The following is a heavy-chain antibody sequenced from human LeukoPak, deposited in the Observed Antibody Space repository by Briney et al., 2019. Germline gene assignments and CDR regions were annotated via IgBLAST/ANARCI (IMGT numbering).Heavy chain of an antibody. CDR1: GGTFSSYA. Sequence: ASVKVSCKASGGTFSSYAISWVRQAPGQGLEWMGGIIPIFGTANYAQKFQGRVTITADESTSTAYMELSSLRSEDTAVYYCARENYYDSSGGWFDPWGQGTLVTVSS. CDR2: IIPIFGTA. J-gene: IGHJ5*02. CDR3: ARENYYDSSGGWFDP. V-gene: IGHV1-69*13. D-gene: IGHD3-22*01.